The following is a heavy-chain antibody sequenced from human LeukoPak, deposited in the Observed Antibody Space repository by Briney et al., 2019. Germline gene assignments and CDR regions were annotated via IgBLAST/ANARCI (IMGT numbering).Heavy chain of an antibody. CDR2: INHSGST. J-gene: IGHJ4*02. D-gene: IGHD2-2*01. V-gene: IGHV4-34*01. CDR3: ARGITRYCSSTSCYRRPGYYFDY. CDR1: GGSFSGYY. Sequence: SETLSLTCAVYGGSFSGYYWSWIRQPPGKGLEWIGEINHSGSTNYNPSLKSRVTISVDTSKNQLSLKMSSVTAADTAVYYCARGITRYCSSTSCYRRPGYYFDYWGQGTLVTVSS.